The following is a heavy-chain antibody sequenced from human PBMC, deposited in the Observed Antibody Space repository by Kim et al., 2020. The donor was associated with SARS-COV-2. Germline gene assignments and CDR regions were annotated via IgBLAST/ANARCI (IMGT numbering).Heavy chain of an antibody. CDR2: ISAYNGYT. J-gene: IGHJ4*02. Sequence: ASVKVSCKASGYTFTNYAITWVRQAPGQGLEWMGWISAYNGYTNYAQKLQGRVTMTTDTSTTTAYMELRSLRSDDTAVYYCAREWSGDYSNPYFDYWGQGTLVTVSS. CDR3: AREWSGDYSNPYFDY. V-gene: IGHV1-18*01. CDR1: GYTFTNYA. D-gene: IGHD7-27*01.